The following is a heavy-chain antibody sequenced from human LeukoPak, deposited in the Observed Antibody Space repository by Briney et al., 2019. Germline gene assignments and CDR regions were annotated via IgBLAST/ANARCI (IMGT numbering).Heavy chain of an antibody. CDR3: ARDPPYYDFWSGTRYYYYGMDV. V-gene: IGHV1-18*01. J-gene: IGHJ6*02. Sequence: ASVKVSCKVSGYTLTELSMHWVRQAPGQGLEWMGGIIPIFGTANYAQKLQGRVTMTTDTSTSTAYMELRSLRSDDTAVYYCARDPPYYDFWSGTRYYYYGMDVWGQGTTVTVSS. D-gene: IGHD3-3*01. CDR2: IIPIFGTA. CDR1: GYTLTELS.